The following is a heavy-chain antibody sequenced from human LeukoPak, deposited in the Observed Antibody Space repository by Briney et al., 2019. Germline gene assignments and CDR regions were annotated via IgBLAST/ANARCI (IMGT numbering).Heavy chain of an antibody. D-gene: IGHD6-13*01. CDR2: IYYSGST. J-gene: IGHJ6*02. V-gene: IGHV4-31*03. CDR3: AREGSSSLYYYGMDV. Sequence: PSQTLSLTCTVSGGSISSGGYYWSWIRQHPGKGLEWIGYIYYSGSTYYNPSLKSRVTISVDTSKNQISLKLSSVTAADTAVYYCAREGSSSLYYYGMDVWGQGTTVTVSS. CDR1: GGSISSGGYY.